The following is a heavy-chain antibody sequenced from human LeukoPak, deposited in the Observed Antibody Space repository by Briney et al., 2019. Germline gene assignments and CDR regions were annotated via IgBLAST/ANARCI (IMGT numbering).Heavy chain of an antibody. V-gene: IGHV1-2*02. Sequence: ASVKVSCKPSGYTFTAYYLHWVRQAPGQGLEWMGWINPASGGTHYAQKFQGRVTMTRDTSISTAYMELSRLTSDDTAVYYCARALFGNDRVSFTEFDFWGQGTLVTVSS. CDR2: INPASGGT. CDR3: ARALFGNDRVSFTEFDF. CDR1: GYTFTAYY. J-gene: IGHJ4*02. D-gene: IGHD1-1*01.